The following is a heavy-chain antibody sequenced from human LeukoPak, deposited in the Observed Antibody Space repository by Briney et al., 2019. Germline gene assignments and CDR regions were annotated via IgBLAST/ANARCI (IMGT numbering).Heavy chain of an antibody. D-gene: IGHD1-26*01. CDR1: GYTFTGYY. CDR3: ARENSGSYYDHY. Sequence: ASVKVSCKASGYTFTGYYMHWVRQAPGQGLEWMGWINPNSGGTNYAQKFQGRVTMTRDTSISTAYMELSRLRSDDTAVYYCARENSGSYYDHYWGQGTLVTVSS. J-gene: IGHJ4*02. V-gene: IGHV1-2*02. CDR2: INPNSGGT.